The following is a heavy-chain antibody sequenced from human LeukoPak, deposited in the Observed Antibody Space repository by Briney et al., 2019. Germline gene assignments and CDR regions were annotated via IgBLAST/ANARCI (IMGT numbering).Heavy chain of an antibody. D-gene: IGHD5-24*01. CDR2: IYSGGST. Sequence: GGSLRLSCAASGFTVSSNYMSWVRQAPGKGLEWVSVIYSGGSTYYADPVKGRFTISRDNSKNTLYLQMNSLRAEDTAVYYCARDPSRDGYTIWGQGTLVTVSS. CDR3: ARDPSRDGYTI. J-gene: IGHJ4*02. V-gene: IGHV3-66*02. CDR1: GFTVSSNY.